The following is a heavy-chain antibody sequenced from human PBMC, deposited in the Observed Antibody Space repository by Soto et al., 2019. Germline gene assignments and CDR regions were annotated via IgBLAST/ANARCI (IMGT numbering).Heavy chain of an antibody. CDR3: ARHNYHSSGPSAY. Sequence: QLQLQESGPGLVKPSETLSLTCTVSGGSISSSSYYWGWIRQPPGKGLEWIGSIYYSGSTYYNPSLKSRVTISVDTSKNQFSLKLSSVTAADTAAYYCARHNYHSSGPSAYWGQGSLVTVSS. CDR2: IYYSGST. V-gene: IGHV4-39*01. CDR1: GGSISSSSYY. D-gene: IGHD3-22*01. J-gene: IGHJ4*02.